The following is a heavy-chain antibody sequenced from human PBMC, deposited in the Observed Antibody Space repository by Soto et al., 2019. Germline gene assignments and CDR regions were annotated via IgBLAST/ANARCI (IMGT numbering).Heavy chain of an antibody. Sequence: LRLSCAASGFTFSNYAMSWVRQAPGKGLEWVSAISGSGTDFADSVKGRFTISRDNSKNTLYLQMNSLRAEDTAVYFCAKDFSSGTYSYYYYGMDVWGQGTTVTVSS. D-gene: IGHD1-26*01. J-gene: IGHJ6*02. CDR2: ISGSGT. CDR3: AKDFSSGTYSYYYYGMDV. V-gene: IGHV3-23*01. CDR1: GFTFSNYA.